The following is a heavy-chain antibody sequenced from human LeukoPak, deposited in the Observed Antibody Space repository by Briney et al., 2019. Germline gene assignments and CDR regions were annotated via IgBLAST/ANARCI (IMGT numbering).Heavy chain of an antibody. CDR1: GGSFSGYY. CDR3: ARGRYSGYDFYYYYYMDV. Sequence: DPSETLSLTCAVYGGSFSGYYWSWIRQPPGKGLEWVANIKQDGSEKYYVDSVKGRFTISRDNAKNSLYLQMNSLRAEDTAVYYCARGRYSGYDFYYYYYMDVWGKGTTVTISS. CDR2: IKQDGSEK. J-gene: IGHJ6*03. D-gene: IGHD5-12*01. V-gene: IGHV3-7*01.